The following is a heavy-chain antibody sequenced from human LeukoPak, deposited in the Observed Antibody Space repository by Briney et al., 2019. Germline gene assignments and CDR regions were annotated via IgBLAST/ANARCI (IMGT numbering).Heavy chain of an antibody. Sequence: SETLSLTCAVYGGSFSGYYWSWIRQPPGKGLEWIGEINHSEYINFNPSLKSRVTISVDTSKNQFSLKLRSVTAADTAVYYCARGNGYCSSTSCPHWFDPWGQGTLVTVSS. V-gene: IGHV4-34*01. CDR2: INHSEYI. J-gene: IGHJ5*02. CDR1: GGSFSGYY. CDR3: ARGNGYCSSTSCPHWFDP. D-gene: IGHD2-2*01.